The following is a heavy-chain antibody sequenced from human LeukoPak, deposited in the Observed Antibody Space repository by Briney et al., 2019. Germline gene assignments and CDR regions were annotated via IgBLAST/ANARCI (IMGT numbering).Heavy chain of an antibody. J-gene: IGHJ4*02. D-gene: IGHD2-2*01. CDR2: IYYSGSS. CDR1: GGSVSSVSYY. Sequence: PSETLSLTCTVSGGSVSSVSYYWSWIRQPPGKGLEWIGYIYYSGSSSYSPALKSRVTISLDTSKNQFSLKLSSVTAADTAIYYCARLYCSRTSCYYSNWGQGTLVTVSS. CDR3: ARLYCSRTSCYYSN. V-gene: IGHV4-61*01.